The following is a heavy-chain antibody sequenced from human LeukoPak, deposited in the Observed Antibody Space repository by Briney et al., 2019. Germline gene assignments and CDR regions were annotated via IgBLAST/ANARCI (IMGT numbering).Heavy chain of an antibody. CDR3: ASPRGSYCGGDCQSDAFDI. J-gene: IGHJ3*02. V-gene: IGHV1-2*02. CDR2: INPNSGGT. D-gene: IGHD2-21*01. Sequence: ASVKVSCKASGYTFTGYYMHWVRQAPGQGLEWMGWINPNSGGTNYAQKFQGRVTMTRDTSISTAYMELSRLRSDDTAVYYCASPRGSYCGGDCQSDAFDIWGQGTMVTVSS. CDR1: GYTFTGYY.